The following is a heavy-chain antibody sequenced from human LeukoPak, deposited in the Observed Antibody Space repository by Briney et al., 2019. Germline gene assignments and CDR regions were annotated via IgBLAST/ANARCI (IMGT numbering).Heavy chain of an antibody. V-gene: IGHV3-13*05. Sequence: SGAALILSCAASGLTFSSYDMDSVRQATGKGLEWDSAIGTAGDPYYPGSVKGRFTISRENAKNSLYLQMNSLSAGDTAVYYGARDVGGWFDPWGQGTLVTVSS. D-gene: IGHD4-23*01. CDR1: GLTFSSYD. CDR3: ARDVGGWFDP. J-gene: IGHJ5*02. CDR2: IGTAGDP.